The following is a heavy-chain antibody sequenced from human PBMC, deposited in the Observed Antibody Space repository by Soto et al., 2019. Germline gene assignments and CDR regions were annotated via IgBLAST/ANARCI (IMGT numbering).Heavy chain of an antibody. J-gene: IGHJ5*02. CDR1: GGSISSYY. D-gene: IGHD1-26*01. CDR3: ARDQSGRARVWWFDP. Sequence: SETLSLTCTVSGGSISSYYWSWIRQPPGKGLEWIGYIYYSGSTNYNPSLKSRVTISVDTSKNQFSLKLSSVTAADTAVYYCARDQSGRARVWWFDPGGRGTLVTVS. V-gene: IGHV4-59*12. CDR2: IYYSGST.